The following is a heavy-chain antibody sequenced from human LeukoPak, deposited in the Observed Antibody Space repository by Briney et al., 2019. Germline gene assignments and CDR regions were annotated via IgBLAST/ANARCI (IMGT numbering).Heavy chain of an antibody. J-gene: IGHJ4*02. D-gene: IGHD6-19*01. CDR3: ASGYYSGWYIPYY. Sequence: PGGSLRLSCAASGFTFSTSWMIWVRQAPGKGLEWVANIKEDGSEKYYVDSVKGRFTISRDNAKNSLYLQMNSLRAEDTAVYYCASGYYSGWYIPYYWGQGILVTVSS. CDR2: IKEDGSEK. CDR1: GFTFSTSW. V-gene: IGHV3-7*01.